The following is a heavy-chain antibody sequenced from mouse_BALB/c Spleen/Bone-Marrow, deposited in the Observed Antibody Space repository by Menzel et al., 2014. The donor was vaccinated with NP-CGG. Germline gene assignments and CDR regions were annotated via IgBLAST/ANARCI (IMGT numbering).Heavy chain of an antibody. V-gene: IGHV1S137*01. D-gene: IGHD2-4*01. CDR2: ISTYYGDA. CDR3: ARVITTGYYGMDY. Sequence: VKLMESGAELVWPGVSVKISCKGSGYTFTDYTMHWVKQSHAKSLEWIGVISTYYGDASYNQKFKGKATMTVDKSSSTAYMELARLTSEDSAIYYCARVITTGYYGMDYWGQGTSVTVSS. J-gene: IGHJ4*01. CDR1: GYTFTDYT.